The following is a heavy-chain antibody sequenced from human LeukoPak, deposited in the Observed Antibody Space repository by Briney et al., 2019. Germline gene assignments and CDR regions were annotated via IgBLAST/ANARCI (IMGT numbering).Heavy chain of an antibody. CDR1: GGTFSSYT. CDR3: AREGIAAGFDY. J-gene: IGHJ4*02. Sequence: VASVKVSCKASGGTFSSYTISWVRQAPGQGLEWMGGIIPILGIANYAQKFQGRVTITADKSTSTAYMELSSLRSEDTAVYYCAREGIAAGFDYWGQGTLVTVSS. V-gene: IGHV1-69*10. D-gene: IGHD6-25*01. CDR2: IIPILGIA.